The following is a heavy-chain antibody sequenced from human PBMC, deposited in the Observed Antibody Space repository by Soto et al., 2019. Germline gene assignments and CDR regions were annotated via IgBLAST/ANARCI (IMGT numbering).Heavy chain of an antibody. CDR2: ISYDGSYK. CDR1: GFPFSSHG. Sequence: PGGSLRLSCAASGFPFSSHGMHWVRQAPGKGLEWVTIISYDGSYKYYADSVKGRFTVSRDNSKNTLYLQMHSLRAEDTALYYCAKDRGTVTTAYYFDYWGQGTLVTVSS. D-gene: IGHD4-17*01. J-gene: IGHJ4*02. CDR3: AKDRGTVTTAYYFDY. V-gene: IGHV3-30*18.